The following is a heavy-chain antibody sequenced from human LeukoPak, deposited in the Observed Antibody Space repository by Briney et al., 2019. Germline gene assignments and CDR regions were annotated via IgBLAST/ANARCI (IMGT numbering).Heavy chain of an antibody. CDR1: GGSISSSSYY. CDR2: IYCSGST. D-gene: IGHD3-9*01. Sequence: PSETLSLTCTVSGGSISSSSYYWGWIRQPPGKGLEWIGSIYCSGSTYYNPSLKSRVTISVDKSKNQFSLKLSSVTAADTAVYYCARSKDILTGYCFDYWGQGTLVTVSS. CDR3: ARSKDILTGYCFDY. V-gene: IGHV4-39*07. J-gene: IGHJ4*02.